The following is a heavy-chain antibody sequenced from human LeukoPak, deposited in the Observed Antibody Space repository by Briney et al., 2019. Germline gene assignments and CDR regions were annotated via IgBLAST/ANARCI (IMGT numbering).Heavy chain of an antibody. Sequence: PGGSLRLSCAASGFTFSTYWMHWVRQAPGKGLVWVSRINTDGSSTSYADSVKGRFTVSRDNAKNTLYLQMNSLRAEDTAVYYCVGDPEQWPEPPDYWGQGTLVTVSS. CDR2: INTDGSST. J-gene: IGHJ4*02. D-gene: IGHD6-19*01. V-gene: IGHV3-74*01. CDR1: GFTFSTYW. CDR3: VGDPEQWPEPPDY.